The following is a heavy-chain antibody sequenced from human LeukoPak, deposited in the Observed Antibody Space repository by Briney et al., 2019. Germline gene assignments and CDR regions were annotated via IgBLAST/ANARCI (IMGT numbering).Heavy chain of an antibody. CDR3: ATDTYDYVWGSP. CDR1: GFTFSDYY. V-gene: IGHV3-11*01. Sequence: GGSLRLSCAASGFTFSDYYMSWIRQAPGKGLEWLSQISSDSRIICYADSVKGRFTISRDNARQSLYLQMNSLRADDTAVYYCATDTYDYVWGSPWGQGTLVTVSS. D-gene: IGHD3-16*01. J-gene: IGHJ5*02. CDR2: ISSDSRII.